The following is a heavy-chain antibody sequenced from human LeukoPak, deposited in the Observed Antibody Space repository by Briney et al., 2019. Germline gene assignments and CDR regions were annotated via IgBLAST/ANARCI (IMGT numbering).Heavy chain of an antibody. Sequence: SETLSLTCTVSGYSISSGYYWGWIRQPPGKGLEWIGSIYYSGSTYYNPSLKSRVTISVDTSRTHFSLKVTSVTAADTALYYCARDAILAAAGTSAFDIWGQGTMVTVSS. V-gene: IGHV4-38-2*02. J-gene: IGHJ3*02. CDR3: ARDAILAAAGTSAFDI. CDR1: GYSISSGYY. D-gene: IGHD6-13*01. CDR2: IYYSGST.